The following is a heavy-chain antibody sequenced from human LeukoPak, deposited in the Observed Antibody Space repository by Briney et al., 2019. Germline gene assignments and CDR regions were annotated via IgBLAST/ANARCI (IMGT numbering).Heavy chain of an antibody. J-gene: IGHJ6*03. Sequence: ASVKVSCKASGYTFTGYYMHWVRQAPGQGLEWMGWINPNSGGTNYAQKFRGRVTMTRDTSISTAYMELSWLRSDDTAVYYCAVNYVYGDHAHRNPGAYYYMDVWGKGTTVTVSS. CDR2: INPNSGGT. CDR3: AVNYVYGDHAHRNPGAYYYMDV. D-gene: IGHD4/OR15-4a*01. CDR1: GYTFTGYY. V-gene: IGHV1-2*02.